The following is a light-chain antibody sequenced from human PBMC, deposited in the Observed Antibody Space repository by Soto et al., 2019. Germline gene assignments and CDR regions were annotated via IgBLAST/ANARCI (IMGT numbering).Light chain of an antibody. CDR3: HQDRTFPLT. Sequence: DIQMTQSPSSVSASVGDRVTITCRASQVIGDCLAWHQQKPGEAPNLLIYSGTTLHSGVPSRFSGSVSSTDFNLTISSLQPEDFATYYYHQDRTFPLTFGGGTKVEIK. J-gene: IGKJ4*01. V-gene: IGKV1-12*01. CDR1: QVIGDC. CDR2: SGT.